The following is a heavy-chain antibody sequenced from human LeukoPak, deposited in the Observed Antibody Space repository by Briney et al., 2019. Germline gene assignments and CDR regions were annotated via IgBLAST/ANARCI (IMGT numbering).Heavy chain of an antibody. CDR3: AKDRGHCSTTNCFTRGNYFDF. Sequence: ASVKVSCKASGYTFIRYYIHWVRQAPGQGLEWMGIVNPSGDSTNYAQKFQGRVTMTRDTSTSTVYMELSSLRPEDTAVYYCAKDRGHCSTTNCFTRGNYFDFWGQGTLVTVSS. V-gene: IGHV1-46*01. J-gene: IGHJ4*02. D-gene: IGHD2-2*02. CDR1: GYTFIRYY. CDR2: VNPSGDST.